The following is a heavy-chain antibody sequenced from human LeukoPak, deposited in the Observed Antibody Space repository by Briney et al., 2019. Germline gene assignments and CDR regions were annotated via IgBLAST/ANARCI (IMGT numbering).Heavy chain of an antibody. CDR2: IYYRGST. CDR3: ARLGRTYYDFWSGP. J-gene: IGHJ5*02. D-gene: IGHD3-3*01. Sequence: SETLSLTCTVSGGSISSSTYYWGWIRQPPGKGLEWIGTIYYRGSTYYNPSLKSRVTISVDTSKNQFSLKLTSVTAADTAVYYCARLGRTYYDFWSGPWGQGTLVSVSS. V-gene: IGHV4-39*01. CDR1: GGSISSSTYY.